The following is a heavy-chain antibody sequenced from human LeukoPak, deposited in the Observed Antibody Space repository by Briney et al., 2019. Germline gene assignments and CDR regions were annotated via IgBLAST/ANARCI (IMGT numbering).Heavy chain of an antibody. CDR2: INPSGGST. J-gene: IGHJ3*02. Sequence: GASVKVSCKASGYTFTGYYMHWVRQAPGQGLEWMGIINPSGGSTSYAQKFQGRVTMTRDMSTSTVYMELSSLRSEDTAVYYCASSAPKVHPAFDIWGQGTMVTVSS. CDR1: GYTFTGYY. CDR3: ASSAPKVHPAFDI. V-gene: IGHV1-46*01. D-gene: IGHD1-1*01.